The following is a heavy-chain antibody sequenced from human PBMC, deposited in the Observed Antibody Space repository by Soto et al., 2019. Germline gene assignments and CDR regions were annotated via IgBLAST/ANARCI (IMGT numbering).Heavy chain of an antibody. V-gene: IGHV1-3*01. D-gene: IGHD4-17*01. CDR2: INAGNGNT. CDR3: EFEGYYGDYAGY. Sequence: ASVKASWKASGYAFTSYSMHWVHQAPGQRLEWMGWINAGNGNTKYSQKFQGRVTITRDTSASTAYMELSSLRSEDTAVYYCEFEGYYGDYAGYWGQGTLVTVSS. CDR1: GYAFTSYS. J-gene: IGHJ4*02.